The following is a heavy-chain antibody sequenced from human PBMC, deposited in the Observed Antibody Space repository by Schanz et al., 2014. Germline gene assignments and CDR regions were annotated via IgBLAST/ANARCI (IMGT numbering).Heavy chain of an antibody. CDR2: ISHSGGSK. Sequence: VQLLQFGGGVVQPGRSLRLSCAASGFTFNSYAMTWVRQAPGKGLEWVSSISHSGGSKYYADSVKGRFTISRDNSKNTLYLQMNSLRAEDTAVYYCAKQIHYDILTVTRNWGQGTLVTVSS. CDR1: GFTFNSYA. CDR3: AKQIHYDILTVTRN. V-gene: IGHV3-23*01. D-gene: IGHD3-9*01. J-gene: IGHJ4*02.